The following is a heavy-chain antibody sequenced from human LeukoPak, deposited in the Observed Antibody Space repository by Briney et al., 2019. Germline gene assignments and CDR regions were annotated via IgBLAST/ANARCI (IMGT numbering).Heavy chain of an antibody. V-gene: IGHV4-59*11. D-gene: IGHD3-3*01. CDR1: GGSISSHY. CDR2: IYYSGST. Sequence: PSETLSLTCTVSGGSISSHYWSWIRQPPGKGLEWIGYIYYSGSTNYNPSLKSRVTISVDTSKNQFSLKLSSVTAADTAVYYCARGGSFWSGYTAPGYYYYYYMDVWGKGTTVTVSS. CDR3: ARGGSFWSGYTAPGYYYYYYMDV. J-gene: IGHJ6*03.